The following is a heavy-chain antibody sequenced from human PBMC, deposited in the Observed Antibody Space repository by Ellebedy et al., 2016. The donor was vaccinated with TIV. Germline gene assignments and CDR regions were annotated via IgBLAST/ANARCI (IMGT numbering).Heavy chain of an antibody. CDR3: ARSGRTSDY. Sequence: GESLKISCAASGFTVSSNYMSWVRQAPGKGLEWVSVIYSGGSTYYADSVKGRFTISRHNSKNTLYLQMNSLRAEDTAVYYCARSGRTSDYWGQGTLVTVSS. CDR2: IYSGGST. CDR1: GFTVSSNY. D-gene: IGHD1-14*01. V-gene: IGHV3-53*04. J-gene: IGHJ4*02.